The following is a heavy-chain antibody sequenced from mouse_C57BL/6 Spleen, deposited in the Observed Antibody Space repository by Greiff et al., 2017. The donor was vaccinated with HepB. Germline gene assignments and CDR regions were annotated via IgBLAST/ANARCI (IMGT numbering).Heavy chain of an antibody. CDR2: IYPSDSET. J-gene: IGHJ2*01. D-gene: IGHD1-1*01. CDR1: GYTFTSYW. Sequence: QVQLQQSGAELVRPGSSVKLSCKASGYTFTSYWMDWVKQRPGQGLEWIGNIYPSDSETHYNQKFKDKATLTVDKSSSTAYMQLSSLTSEDSAVYYCARYGTTVVAPYYFDYWGQGTTLTVSS. CDR3: ARYGTTVVAPYYFDY. V-gene: IGHV1-61*01.